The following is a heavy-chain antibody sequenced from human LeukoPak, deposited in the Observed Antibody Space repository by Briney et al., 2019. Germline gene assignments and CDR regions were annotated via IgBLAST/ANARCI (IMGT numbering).Heavy chain of an antibody. Sequence: ASVKVSCKVSGYTLTELSMHWARQAPGKGLEWMGGFDPEDGETIYAQKFQGRVTMTEDTSTDTAYMELSSLRSEDTAVYYCATAGYDYVWGSYRYTLGFDYWGQGTLVTVSS. CDR2: FDPEDGET. CDR3: ATAGYDYVWGSYRYTLGFDY. CDR1: GYTLTELS. J-gene: IGHJ4*02. V-gene: IGHV1-24*01. D-gene: IGHD3-16*02.